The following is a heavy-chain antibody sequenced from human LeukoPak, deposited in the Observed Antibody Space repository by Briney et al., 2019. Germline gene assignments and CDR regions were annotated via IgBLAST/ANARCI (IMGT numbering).Heavy chain of an antibody. CDR3: ARAGYSGYDYLVYFDY. Sequence: ASVKVSCKASGYTFTSYAMHWVRQAPGQRLEWMGWINAGNGNTKYSQEFQGRVTITRDTSASTAYMELSSLRSEDMAVYYCARAGYSGYDYLVYFDYWGQGTLVTVSS. V-gene: IGHV1-3*03. CDR1: GYTFTSYA. CDR2: INAGNGNT. D-gene: IGHD5-12*01. J-gene: IGHJ4*02.